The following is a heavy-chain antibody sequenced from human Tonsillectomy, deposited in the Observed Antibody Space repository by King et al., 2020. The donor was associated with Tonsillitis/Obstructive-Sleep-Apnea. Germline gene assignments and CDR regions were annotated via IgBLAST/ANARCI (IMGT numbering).Heavy chain of an antibody. J-gene: IGHJ4*02. D-gene: IGHD3-22*01. CDR3: ARLEYGTSGYYVGSYFDS. V-gene: IGHV5-51*03. CDR2: IYPGDSDT. CDR1: GYSFTSYW. Sequence: QLVQSGAEVKKPGESLKISCKGSGYSFTSYWIGWVRQMPGKGLEWMGIIYPGDSDTRYSPSFQGQVTISADNSFSTAYLQWSSLKASDTAMYYCARLEYGTSGYYVGSYFDSWGQGTLVTVSS.